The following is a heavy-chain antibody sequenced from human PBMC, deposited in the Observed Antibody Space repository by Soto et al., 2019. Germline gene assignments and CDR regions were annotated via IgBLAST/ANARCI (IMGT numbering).Heavy chain of an antibody. CDR3: ARDLSGYGYDY. V-gene: IGHV3-30*04. D-gene: IGHD5-18*01. CDR1: GFTFSSYA. Sequence: QVQLVESGGGVVQPGRSLKLSCADSGFTFSSYAMHWVRQAPGKGLEWVAIISYDGSIKYYADSVKGRFTISRDNSKNTLYLQMNSLRAEDTAVYYCARDLSGYGYDYWGQGTLGTFSA. J-gene: IGHJ4*02. CDR2: ISYDGSIK.